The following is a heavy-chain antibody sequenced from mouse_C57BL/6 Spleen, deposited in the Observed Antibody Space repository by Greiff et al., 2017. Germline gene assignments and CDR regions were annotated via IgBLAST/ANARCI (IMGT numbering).Heavy chain of an antibody. CDR2: IHPNSGST. J-gene: IGHJ2*01. V-gene: IGHV1-64*01. Sequence: VQLQQSGAELVKPGASVKLSCKASGYTFTSYWMHWVKQRPGQGLEWIGMIHPNSGSTNYNEKFKSKATLTVDKSSSTAYMQLSSLTSEDSAVYYCAREGVITTGPDYWGQGTTLTVSS. CDR3: AREGVITTGPDY. D-gene: IGHD1-1*01. CDR1: GYTFTSYW.